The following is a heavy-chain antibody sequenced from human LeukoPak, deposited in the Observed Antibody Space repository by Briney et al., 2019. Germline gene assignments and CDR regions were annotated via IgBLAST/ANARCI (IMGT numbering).Heavy chain of an antibody. D-gene: IGHD3-22*01. J-gene: IGHJ6*02. V-gene: IGHV1-46*01. CDR3: ARPVYYYDSSGYPLAYYYYYGMDV. Sequence: ASVKVSCKASGYTFSSYYMHWVRQAPGQGLEWMGIINPSGGSTSYAQKFQGSVTMTRDTSTSTVYMELSSLRSEDTAVYYCARPVYYYDSSGYPLAYYYYYGMDVWGQGTTVTVSS. CDR1: GYTFSSYY. CDR2: INPSGGST.